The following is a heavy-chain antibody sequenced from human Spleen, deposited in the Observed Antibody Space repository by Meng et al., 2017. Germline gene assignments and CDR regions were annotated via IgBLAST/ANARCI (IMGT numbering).Heavy chain of an antibody. Sequence: KVSCKGSGYSFTSYWIGWVRQRPGKGREGMGIIYPGDSDTRYSPSFQGQVTISADKSISTAYLQWSRLKPSDTAMYYCARHKYFDYWGQGTLVTVSS. CDR1: GYSFTSYW. V-gene: IGHV5-51*01. CDR3: ARHKYFDY. CDR2: IYPGDSDT. J-gene: IGHJ4*02.